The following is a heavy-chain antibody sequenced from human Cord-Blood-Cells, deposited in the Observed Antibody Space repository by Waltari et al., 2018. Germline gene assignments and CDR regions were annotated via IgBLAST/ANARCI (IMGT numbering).Heavy chain of an antibody. Sequence: QVHLVQSGAEVKKPGASVKVSCTASGYTFTSYAMHLVRQAPGQRLEWMGWINAGNGNTKYSQKFQCRVTITRDTSASTAYMELSSLRSEDTAVYYCARDGTRRYGSGSSKYYYYYYGMDVWGQGTTVTVSS. V-gene: IGHV1-3*01. J-gene: IGHJ6*02. CDR2: INAGNGNT. CDR1: GYTFTSYA. CDR3: ARDGTRRYGSGSSKYYYYYYGMDV. D-gene: IGHD3-10*01.